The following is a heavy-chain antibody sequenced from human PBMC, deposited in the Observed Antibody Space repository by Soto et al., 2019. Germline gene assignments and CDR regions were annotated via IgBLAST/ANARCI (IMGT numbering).Heavy chain of an antibody. CDR3: ARGPSSLTRFDY. Sequence: GGSLRLSCAASGFTFSSYAMHWVRQAPGKGLEWVAVISYDGSNKYYADSVKGRFTISRDNSKNMLYLQMNSLRAEDTAVYYCARGPSSLTRFDYWGQGTRVTVSS. CDR1: GFTFSSYA. J-gene: IGHJ4*02. V-gene: IGHV3-30-3*01. D-gene: IGHD2-2*01. CDR2: ISYDGSNK.